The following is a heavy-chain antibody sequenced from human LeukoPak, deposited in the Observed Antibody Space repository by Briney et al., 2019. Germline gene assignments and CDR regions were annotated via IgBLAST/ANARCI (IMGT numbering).Heavy chain of an antibody. D-gene: IGHD3-22*01. J-gene: IGHJ4*02. V-gene: IGHV3-30*04. CDR3: AKDQYYYDSSGYYPGY. Sequence: GGSLRLSCAASGFTYTKHAMHWVRQAPGKGLEWVAVISYDGSNKYYADSVKGRFTISRDNSKNTLYLQMNSLRAEDTAVYYCAKDQYYYDSSGYYPGYWGQGTLVTVSS. CDR1: GFTYTKHA. CDR2: ISYDGSNK.